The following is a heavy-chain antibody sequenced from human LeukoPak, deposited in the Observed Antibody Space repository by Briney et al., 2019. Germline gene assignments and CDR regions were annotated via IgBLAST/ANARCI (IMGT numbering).Heavy chain of an antibody. D-gene: IGHD3-16*01. CDR1: GFPFSSYG. J-gene: IGHJ4*02. Sequence: GMSLRLSCAASGFPFSSYGMHWVRQAPGKGLEWVAAISNDGNNKFYADSVKGRFTISRDNAKKMLYLQMNSLRAEDTAVYYCAEGLGDYWGQGTLVTVSS. CDR3: AEGLGDY. CDR2: ISNDGNNK. V-gene: IGHV3-30*03.